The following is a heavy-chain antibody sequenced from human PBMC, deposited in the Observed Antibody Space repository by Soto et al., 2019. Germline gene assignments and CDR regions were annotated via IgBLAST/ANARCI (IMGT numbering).Heavy chain of an antibody. Sequence: GGSLRLSCAASGFTFSNAWMSWVRQAPGKGLEWVGRIKSKTDGGTTDYAAPVKGRFTISRDDSKNTLYLQMNSLKTEDTAVYYCTTAYSSGWFPIGAFDIWGQGTMVTVSS. CDR1: GFTFSNAW. CDR3: TTAYSSGWFPIGAFDI. V-gene: IGHV3-15*01. D-gene: IGHD6-19*01. J-gene: IGHJ3*02. CDR2: IKSKTDGGTT.